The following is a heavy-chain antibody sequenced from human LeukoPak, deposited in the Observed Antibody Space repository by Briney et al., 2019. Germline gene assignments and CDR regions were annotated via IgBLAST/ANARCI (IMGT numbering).Heavy chain of an antibody. J-gene: IGHJ5*02. CDR2: NSSSGSTI. D-gene: IGHD4-17*01. V-gene: IGHV3-48*03. CDR3: ARDTNGDGWFDP. CDR1: GFTFSSYE. Sequence: GGSLRLSCAASGFTFSSYEMNWVRQAPGKGLKWVSYNSSSGSTIYYADSVKGRFTISRDNAKNSLYLQMNSLRAEDTSVYYCARDTNGDGWFDPWGQGTLVTVSS.